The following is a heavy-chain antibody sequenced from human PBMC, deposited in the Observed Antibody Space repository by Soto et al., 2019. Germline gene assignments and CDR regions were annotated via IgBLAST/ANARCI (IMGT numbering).Heavy chain of an antibody. Sequence: ASVKVSCKASGYTFTGYYMHWVRQAPGQGLEWMGWINPNSGGTNYAQKFQGRVTMTRDTSISTAYMELSRLRSDDTAVHYCARDLLWFGESFGYYYGMDVWGQGTTVTVSS. CDR2: INPNSGGT. D-gene: IGHD3-10*01. CDR1: GYTFTGYY. J-gene: IGHJ6*02. V-gene: IGHV1-2*02. CDR3: ARDLLWFGESFGYYYGMDV.